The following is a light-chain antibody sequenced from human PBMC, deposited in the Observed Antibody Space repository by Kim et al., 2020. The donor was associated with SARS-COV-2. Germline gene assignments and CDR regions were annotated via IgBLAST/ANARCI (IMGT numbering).Light chain of an antibody. Sequence: EMVLTQSPGTLSLSPGERATLSCRASQSFTSGYLAWYQQKPGQAPRLLIYGASNRATGIPDRFSGSGSGTDFTLTISRLEPEDFAVYYCQQYVSSPTFGQGTKVEIK. J-gene: IGKJ2*01. CDR2: GAS. V-gene: IGKV3-20*01. CDR3: QQYVSSPT. CDR1: QSFTSGY.